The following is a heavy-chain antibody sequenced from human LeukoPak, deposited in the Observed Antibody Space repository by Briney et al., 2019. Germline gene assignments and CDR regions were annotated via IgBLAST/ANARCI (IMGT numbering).Heavy chain of an antibody. D-gene: IGHD2/OR15-2a*01. CDR3: TIFGYCNTSSCLGDH. Sequence: ASVKVSCKASGYTFTSYYMHWVRQAPGQGLEWMGIINPSGGSTSYAQKFQGRVSMTRDTSINTAYMDLASLRSDDTAVYYCTIFGYCNTSSCLGDHWGQGTMVTVSS. V-gene: IGHV1-46*01. CDR2: INPSGGST. CDR1: GYTFTSYY. J-gene: IGHJ4*02.